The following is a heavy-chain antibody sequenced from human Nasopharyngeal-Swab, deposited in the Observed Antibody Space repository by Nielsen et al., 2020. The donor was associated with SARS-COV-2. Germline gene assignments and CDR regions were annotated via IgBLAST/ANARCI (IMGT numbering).Heavy chain of an antibody. CDR3: ARGGADDILTGPYYYYYYYMDV. Sequence: WVRQAPGQGLEWMGGIIPNLGIANYAQKFQGRVTITADKSTSTAYMELSSLRSEDTAVYYCARGGADDILTGPYYYYYYYMDVWGKGTTVTVSS. CDR2: IIPNLGIA. J-gene: IGHJ6*03. V-gene: IGHV1-69*10. D-gene: IGHD3-9*01.